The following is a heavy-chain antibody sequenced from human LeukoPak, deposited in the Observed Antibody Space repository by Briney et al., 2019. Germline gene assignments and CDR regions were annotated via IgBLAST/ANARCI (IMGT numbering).Heavy chain of an antibody. CDR3: AGSRIGYSDSSGFFDS. CDR1: GXSISSGGYY. CDR2: IHYSGST. V-gene: IGHV4-31*03. Sequence: PSETLSLTCTVSGXSISSGGYYWSWIRQHPGKGLEWIGYIHYSGSTYYSPSLKSRVTISVDTSKNQFSLKLSSVTAADTAVYYCAGSRIGYSDSSGFFDSWGQGTLVTVSS. D-gene: IGHD3-22*01. J-gene: IGHJ4*02.